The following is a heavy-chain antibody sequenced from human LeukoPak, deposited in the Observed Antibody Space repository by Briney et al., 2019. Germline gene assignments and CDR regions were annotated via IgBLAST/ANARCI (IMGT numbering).Heavy chain of an antibody. V-gene: IGHV4-59*01. J-gene: IGHJ3*02. CDR1: GGSISSYY. Sequence: SETLSLTCTVSGGSISSYYWSWIRQPPGKGLEWIGYIFYSGSTNYNPSLKSRVTISVDTSKNQFSLKLSSVTAADTAMYYCAREWDAFDIWGQGTTVTVSS. CDR2: IFYSGST. CDR3: AREWDAFDI.